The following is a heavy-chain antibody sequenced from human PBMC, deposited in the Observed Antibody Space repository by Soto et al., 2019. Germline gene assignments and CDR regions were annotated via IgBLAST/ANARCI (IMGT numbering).Heavy chain of an antibody. CDR1: GFTFSSYG. CDR2: ISYDGSNK. Sequence: QVQLVESGGGVVQPGRSLRLSCAASGFTFSSYGMHWVRQAPGKGQEWVAVISYDGSNKYYADSVKGRFTISRDNSKNTLYLQMNSLRAEDTAVYYCAKDLSGPAMVTGGYWGQGTLVTVSS. V-gene: IGHV3-30*18. CDR3: AKDLSGPAMVTGGY. J-gene: IGHJ4*02. D-gene: IGHD5-18*01.